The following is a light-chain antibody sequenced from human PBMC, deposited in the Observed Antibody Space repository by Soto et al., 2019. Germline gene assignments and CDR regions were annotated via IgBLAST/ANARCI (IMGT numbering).Light chain of an antibody. CDR1: QSVSSSY. CDR3: QQYGSSPPYT. J-gene: IGKJ2*01. CDR2: GAS. Sequence: EIVLTQSPGTLSLSPGERSTLSCRASQSVSSSYLVWYQQKPGQAPRLLIYGASSRATGIPDRFSGSGSGTDFTLTISRLEPEDFAVYYCQQYGSSPPYTFGRGTKLEIK. V-gene: IGKV3-20*01.